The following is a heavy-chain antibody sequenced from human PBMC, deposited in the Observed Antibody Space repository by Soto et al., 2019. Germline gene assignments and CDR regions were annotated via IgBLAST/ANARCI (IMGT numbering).Heavy chain of an antibody. D-gene: IGHD3-22*01. CDR3: AREERRDYYDSSGYYPNYYYYVLDV. CDR2: IIPIFGTA. J-gene: IGHJ6*02. CDR1: GGTFSSYA. V-gene: IGHV1-69*13. Sequence: SVKVSCKASGGTFSSYAISWVRQAPGQGLEWMGGIIPIFGTANYAQKFQGRVTITADESTSTAYMELSSLRSEDTAVYYCAREERRDYYDSSGYYPNYYYYVLDVWGQGTTVTVSS.